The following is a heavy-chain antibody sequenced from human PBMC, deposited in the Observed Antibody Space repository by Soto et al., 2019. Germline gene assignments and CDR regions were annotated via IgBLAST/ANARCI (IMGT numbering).Heavy chain of an antibody. CDR1: GYSFTSYW. CDR2: IYPGDSDT. D-gene: IGHD5-12*01. J-gene: IGHJ4*02. V-gene: IGHV5-51*01. Sequence: GESLKISCKGSGYSFTSYWIGWVCQMPGKGLEWMGIIYPGDSDTRYSPSFQGQVTISADKSISTAYLQWSSLKASDTAMYYCARQEMATINLPDYWGQGTLVTVSS. CDR3: ARQEMATINLPDY.